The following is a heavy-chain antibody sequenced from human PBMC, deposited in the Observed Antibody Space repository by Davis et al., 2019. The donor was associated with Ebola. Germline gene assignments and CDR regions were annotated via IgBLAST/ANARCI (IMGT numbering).Heavy chain of an antibody. CDR3: ARVGFYGFFFDS. Sequence: SCNVSGVSISSGGYFWTWIRQHPGKGLEWIGFVYYTGNTYYNPSLKSRVTISLDTSKNQFSLSLSSVTAADTAVYYCARVGFYGFFFDSWGQGTPVTVSS. J-gene: IGHJ5*01. D-gene: IGHD3-3*01. V-gene: IGHV4-31*02. CDR2: VYYTGNT. CDR1: GVSISSGGYF.